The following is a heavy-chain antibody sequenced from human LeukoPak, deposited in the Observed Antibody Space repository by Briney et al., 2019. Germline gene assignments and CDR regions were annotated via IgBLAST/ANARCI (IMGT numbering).Heavy chain of an antibody. D-gene: IGHD2-15*01. V-gene: IGHV1-69*04. Sequence: ASVKVSCKASGYTFTSYGISWVRQAPGQGLEWMGRIIPNLGMALYAQKFKGRVTITADKSTSTAYMELSSLRSEDTAVYYCARPKDIVVVVAADGHAFDIWGQGTMVTVSS. J-gene: IGHJ3*02. CDR1: GYTFTSYG. CDR3: ARPKDIVVVVAADGHAFDI. CDR2: IIPNLGMA.